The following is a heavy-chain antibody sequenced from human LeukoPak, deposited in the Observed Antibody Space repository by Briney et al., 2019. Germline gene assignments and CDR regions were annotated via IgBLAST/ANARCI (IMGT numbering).Heavy chain of an antibody. CDR1: GFTFSGSA. D-gene: IGHD3-9*01. CDR2: IRSKANSYAT. Sequence: PGGSLKLSCAASGFTFSGSAMHWVRQASGKGLEWVGRIRSKANSYATAYAASVKGRFTISRDDSKHTAYLQMNSLKTEDTAVYYCTRTRGDKDYWGQETLVTVSS. V-gene: IGHV3-73*01. J-gene: IGHJ4*02. CDR3: TRTRGDKDY.